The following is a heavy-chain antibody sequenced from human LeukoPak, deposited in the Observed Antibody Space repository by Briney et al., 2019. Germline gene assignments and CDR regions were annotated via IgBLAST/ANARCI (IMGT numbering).Heavy chain of an antibody. CDR3: ARGALRYFDWSSRGLDY. CDR2: INPSGGST. CDR1: GYTFTSYY. Sequence: ASVKVSCKASGYTFTSYYMHWVRQAPGQGLEWMGIINPSGGSTSYAQKFQGRVTMTRDTYTSTVYIELSSLRSADTAVYYCARGALRYFDWSSRGLDYWGQGTLVTVSS. D-gene: IGHD3-9*01. J-gene: IGHJ4*02. V-gene: IGHV1-46*01.